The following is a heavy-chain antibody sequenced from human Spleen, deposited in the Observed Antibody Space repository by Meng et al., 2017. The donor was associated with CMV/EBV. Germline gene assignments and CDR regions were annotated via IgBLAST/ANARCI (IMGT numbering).Heavy chain of an antibody. D-gene: IGHD6-13*01. CDR3: ARTPIAVAGSLDY. V-gene: IGHV4-30-4*02. CDR1: GGSISSGDYY. CDR2: ISSSGNT. J-gene: IGHJ4*02. Sequence: SETLSLTCTVSGGSISSGDYYWSWIRQPPGKGLEWIGYISSSGNTYYIPSLKSRLTISLDTSNNQFSLKLNSVTAADTAVYYCARTPIAVAGSLDYWGQGTLVTVSS.